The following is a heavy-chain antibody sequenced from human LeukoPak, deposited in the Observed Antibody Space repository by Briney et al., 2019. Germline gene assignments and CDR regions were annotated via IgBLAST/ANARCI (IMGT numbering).Heavy chain of an antibody. J-gene: IGHJ4*02. D-gene: IGHD6-13*01. CDR2: INPSGGST. Sequence: ASVKASCKASGYTFTGYYMHWVRQAPGQGLEWMGIINPSGGSTSYAQKFQGRVTMTRDTSTSTVYMELSSLRSEDTAVYYCARDVAAGTGYFDYLGQGTLVTVSS. CDR3: ARDVAAGTGYFDY. V-gene: IGHV1-46*01. CDR1: GYTFTGYY.